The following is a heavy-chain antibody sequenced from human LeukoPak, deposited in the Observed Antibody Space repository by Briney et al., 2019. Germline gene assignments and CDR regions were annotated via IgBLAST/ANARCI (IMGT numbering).Heavy chain of an antibody. Sequence: ASVKVSCKASGYTFTSYGISWVRQAPGQGLEWMGWISAYNGNTNYAQKLQGRVTMTTDTSTSTAYMELRSLRSDDTAVYYCARVMFDLGYCSGGSCPIDYFDYWGQGTLVTVSS. D-gene: IGHD2-15*01. CDR3: ARVMFDLGYCSGGSCPIDYFDY. V-gene: IGHV1-18*01. CDR2: ISAYNGNT. CDR1: GYTFTSYG. J-gene: IGHJ4*02.